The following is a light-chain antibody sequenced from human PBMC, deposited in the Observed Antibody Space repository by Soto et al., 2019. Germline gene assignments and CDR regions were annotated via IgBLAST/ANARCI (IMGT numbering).Light chain of an antibody. Sequence: DIKMTQSPSSLSASVGDRVTLTCQASEDVSDYVNWYQQKPGRAPELLIYYASKLETGVSSRFSGSGSGTHFTFTIRDLQPEDFATYYCQLYRNVVLTFGGGTRLDI. V-gene: IGKV1-33*01. J-gene: IGKJ4*01. CDR2: YAS. CDR3: QLYRNVVLT. CDR1: EDVSDY.